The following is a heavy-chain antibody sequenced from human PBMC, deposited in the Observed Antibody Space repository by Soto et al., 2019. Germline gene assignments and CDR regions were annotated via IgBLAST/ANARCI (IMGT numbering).Heavy chain of an antibody. Sequence: EVQLVESGGGLVQPGGSLRLSCAASGFTFSSYSMNWVRQAPGKGLEWVSYISDSSSVIHYADSVKRRFTISRDNAKHSLNLQMGSLRDADTAVYYCARGTLEYCGGSCYSGVDPWGQGTLVTVSS. CDR3: ARGTLEYCGGSCYSGVDP. D-gene: IGHD2-15*01. CDR1: GFTFSSYS. CDR2: ISDSSSVI. J-gene: IGHJ5*02. V-gene: IGHV3-48*02.